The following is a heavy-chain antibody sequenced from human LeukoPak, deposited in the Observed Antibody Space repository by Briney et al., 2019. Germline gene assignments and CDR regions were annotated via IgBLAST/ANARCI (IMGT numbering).Heavy chain of an antibody. CDR3: ARRAMTTSLLYFDY. Sequence: GGSLRLSCAASGFTFSNYWMNWVRQAPGKGLEWVSAFSGTGGNTYYADSVKGRFTISRDNSKNTLYLQMNSLRAEDTAVYYCARRAMTTSLLYFDYWGQGTLVTVSS. CDR2: FSGTGGNT. J-gene: IGHJ4*02. V-gene: IGHV3-23*01. D-gene: IGHD4-11*01. CDR1: GFTFSNYW.